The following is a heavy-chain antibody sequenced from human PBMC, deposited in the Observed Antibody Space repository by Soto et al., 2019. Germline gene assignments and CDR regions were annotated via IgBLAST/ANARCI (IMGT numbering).Heavy chain of an antibody. CDR1: GGTFSSYA. Sequence: SVKVSCKASGGTFSSYAISWVRQAPGQGLEWMGGIIPIFGTANYAQKFQGRVTITADESTSTAYMELSSLRSEDTAVYYCASAGSYYGTSYYYYYYGMDVWGQGTTVTVSS. CDR2: IIPIFGTA. J-gene: IGHJ6*02. D-gene: IGHD1-26*01. CDR3: ASAGSYYGTSYYYYYYGMDV. V-gene: IGHV1-69*13.